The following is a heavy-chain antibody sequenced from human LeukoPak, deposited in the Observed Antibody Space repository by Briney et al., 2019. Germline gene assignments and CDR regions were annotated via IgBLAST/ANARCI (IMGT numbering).Heavy chain of an antibody. D-gene: IGHD6-13*01. CDR2: IVLGSGNA. Sequence: GTSVKVSCEASGFTFSTSAMQWVRQARGQRLEWIGWIVLGSGNAKYAQNFQERATITRDMSKSTAYMELSSLRSEDTAVYFCAAGAAAGYFDYWGQGSLVTASS. CDR3: AAGAAAGYFDY. CDR1: GFTFSTSA. J-gene: IGHJ4*02. V-gene: IGHV1-58*02.